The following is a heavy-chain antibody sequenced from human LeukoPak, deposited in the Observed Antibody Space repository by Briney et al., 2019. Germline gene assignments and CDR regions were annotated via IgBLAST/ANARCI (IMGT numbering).Heavy chain of an antibody. J-gene: IGHJ3*02. CDR2: IYHSGNT. Sequence: SGTLSLTCAVSGGSISSSNWWSWVRQPPGKGLEWIGEIYHSGNTNYNPSLKSRVTISVDRSKNQFSSKLTSVTAADTAVYYCARAFAFDDYGDPDAFDIWGQGTMVTVSS. CDR3: ARAFAFDDYGDPDAFDI. D-gene: IGHD4-17*01. CDR1: GGSISSSNW. V-gene: IGHV4-4*02.